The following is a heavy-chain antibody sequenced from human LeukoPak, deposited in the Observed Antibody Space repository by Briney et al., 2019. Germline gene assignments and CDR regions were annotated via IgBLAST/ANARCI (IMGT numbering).Heavy chain of an antibody. D-gene: IGHD2-2*02. Sequence: GASVKVSCKASGYTFTSYGISWVRQAPGQGLEWMGWISAYNGNTNYAQKLQGRVTMTTDTSTSAAYMELRSLRSDDTAVYYCARVVVVPAAILWYFDYWGQGTLVTVSS. J-gene: IGHJ4*02. V-gene: IGHV1-18*01. CDR2: ISAYNGNT. CDR3: ARVVVVPAAILWYFDY. CDR1: GYTFTSYG.